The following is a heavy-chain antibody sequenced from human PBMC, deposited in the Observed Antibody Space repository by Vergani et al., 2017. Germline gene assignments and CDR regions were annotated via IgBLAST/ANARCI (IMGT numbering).Heavy chain of an antibody. CDR2: INHSGST. Sequence: QVQLQQWGAGLLKPSETLSPTCAVYGGSFSGYYWSWIRQPPGKGLEWIGEINHSGSTNYNPSLKSRVTISVDTSKSQYSLKLCSVTAAETAVYYCARVRDHSMVRGVVDYWSQGTLVTVSS. J-gene: IGHJ4*02. CDR1: GGSFSGYY. V-gene: IGHV4-34*01. D-gene: IGHD3-10*01. CDR3: ARVRDHSMVRGVVDY.